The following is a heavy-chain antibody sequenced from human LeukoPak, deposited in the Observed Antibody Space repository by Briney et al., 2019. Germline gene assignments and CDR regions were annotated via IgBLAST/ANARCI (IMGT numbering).Heavy chain of an antibody. Sequence: GASVKVSCKASGYTFTSYYMHWVRQAPGQGLEWMGIINPSGGSTSYAQKFQGRVTMTRDTSTSTVYMELSSLRSEDTAVYYCARDQEYYSGGSCNSNHYYYYYGMDVWGQGTTVTVSS. CDR3: ARDQEYYSGGSCNSNHYYYYYGMDV. D-gene: IGHD2-15*01. CDR2: INPSGGST. J-gene: IGHJ6*02. V-gene: IGHV1-46*01. CDR1: GYTFTSYY.